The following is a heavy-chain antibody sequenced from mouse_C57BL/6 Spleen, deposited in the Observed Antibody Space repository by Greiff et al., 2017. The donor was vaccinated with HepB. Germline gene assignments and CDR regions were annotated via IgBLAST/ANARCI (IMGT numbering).Heavy chain of an antibody. D-gene: IGHD1-1*01. J-gene: IGHJ3*01. CDR2: ISSGSSTI. V-gene: IGHV5-17*01. CDR1: GFTFSDYG. Sequence: EVKLMESGGGLVKPGGSLKLSCAASGFTFSDYGMHWVRQAPEKGLEWVAYISSGSSTIYYADTVKGRFTISRDNAKNTLFLQMTSLMSEDTDMYYCARRPITTVVAPFSYWGQGTLVTVSA. CDR3: ARRPITTVVAPFSY.